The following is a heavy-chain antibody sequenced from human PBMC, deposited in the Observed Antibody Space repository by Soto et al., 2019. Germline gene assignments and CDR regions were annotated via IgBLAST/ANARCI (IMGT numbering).Heavy chain of an antibody. CDR2: IIPISGTA. Sequence: GVSVKVSCKASGGTFSSYAISWVRQAPGQGIEWMGGIIPISGTANYAQKFQGRVTITADESTSTAYMELSSLRSEDTAVYYCARSQGSSTSLEIYYYYYYSMDVWGQGTTVTVSS. J-gene: IGHJ6*02. CDR1: GGTFSSYA. V-gene: IGHV1-69*13. CDR3: ARSQGSSTSLEIYYYYYYSMDV. D-gene: IGHD2-2*01.